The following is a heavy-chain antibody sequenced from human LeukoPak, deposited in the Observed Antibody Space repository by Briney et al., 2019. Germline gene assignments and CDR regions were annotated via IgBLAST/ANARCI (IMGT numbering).Heavy chain of an antibody. V-gene: IGHV4-39*01. D-gene: IGHD3-10*01. J-gene: IGHJ4*02. CDR2: IYYSGST. CDR1: GGSISSGGYY. CDR3: ARQPGAMVRGIIMYYFDY. Sequence: PSETLSLTCTVSGGSISSGGYYWGWIRQPPGKGLEWIGSIYYSGSTYYNPSLKSRVTISVDTSKNQFSLKLSSVTAADTAVYYCARQPGAMVRGIIMYYFDYWGQGTPVTVSS.